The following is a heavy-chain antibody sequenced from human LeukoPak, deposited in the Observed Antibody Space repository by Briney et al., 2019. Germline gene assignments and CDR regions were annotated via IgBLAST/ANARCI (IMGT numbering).Heavy chain of an antibody. V-gene: IGHV4-39*02. CDR1: GGSISSSHYY. CDR2: VYYSGTT. Sequence: PSETLSFTCTVSGGSISSSHYYWGWIRQPPGKGLEWIGSVYYSGTTYYNPSLKSRVTISIDTSKTHFSLRLTSVTAADTAVYSCATLPTFDYWGQGTLVTVSS. CDR3: ATLPTFDY. J-gene: IGHJ4*02.